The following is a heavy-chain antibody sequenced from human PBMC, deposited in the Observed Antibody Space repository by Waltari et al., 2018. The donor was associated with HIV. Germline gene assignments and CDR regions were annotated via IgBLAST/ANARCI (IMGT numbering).Heavy chain of an antibody. J-gene: IGHJ5*02. CDR3: ARTKIFGVEHWLDP. D-gene: IGHD3-3*01. V-gene: IGHV2-70*04. CDR2: IDWDEDK. Sequence: QVTLRESGPALVKPTQTLTLPCTVSGISLTTSRMRVSWIRQPPGKAPEWLARIDWDEDKSYSTSLVSRLTISRYTSENQLVLTMTNMTPLDTGTYYCARTKIFGVEHWLDPWGQGILVTVSS. CDR1: GISLTTSRMR.